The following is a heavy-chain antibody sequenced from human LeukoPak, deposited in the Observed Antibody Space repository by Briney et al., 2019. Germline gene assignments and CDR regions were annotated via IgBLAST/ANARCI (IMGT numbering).Heavy chain of an antibody. CDR2: IYYSRST. Sequence: DTLSLICTVCVHSISSYYWRCLPQPTGKGLEGIGYIYYSRSTNLNPFLKSRVTISVDTSKKQFSLKLSSVTAAEAAVYYCARLDTYYYDSTPTYAFDIWGQGTMVTVSS. CDR3: ARLDTYYYDSTPTYAFDI. D-gene: IGHD3-22*01. J-gene: IGHJ3*02. V-gene: IGHV4-59*07. CDR1: VHSISSYY.